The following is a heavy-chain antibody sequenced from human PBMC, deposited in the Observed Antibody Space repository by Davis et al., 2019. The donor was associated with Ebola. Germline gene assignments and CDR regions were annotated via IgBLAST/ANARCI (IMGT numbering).Heavy chain of an antibody. CDR2: ISYDGSNK. CDR1: GFTFTTSA. V-gene: IGHV3-30*04. CDR3: AKAENLDY. J-gene: IGHJ4*02. Sequence: GESLKSSCAASGFTFTTSAMHWVRQAPGKGLEWVAVISYDGSNKYYADSVKGRFTISRDNSKNTLYLQMNSLRAEDTAVYYCAKAENLDYWGQGTLVTVSS. D-gene: IGHD1-14*01.